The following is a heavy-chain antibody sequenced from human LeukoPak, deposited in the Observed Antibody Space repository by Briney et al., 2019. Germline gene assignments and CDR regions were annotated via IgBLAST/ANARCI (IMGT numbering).Heavy chain of an antibody. CDR3: ATGGGSPDS. J-gene: IGHJ4*02. CDR1: GFTFSTYW. Sequence: PGGSLRLSCAASGFTFSTYWMSWVRQAPGKGLEWVASIKEDGSDKHYQDSVKGRFTISRDNPKNSLYLQMNSLRAEDTAVYHCATGGGSPDSWGQGTLVTVSS. CDR2: IKEDGSDK. V-gene: IGHV3-7*01. D-gene: IGHD2-15*01.